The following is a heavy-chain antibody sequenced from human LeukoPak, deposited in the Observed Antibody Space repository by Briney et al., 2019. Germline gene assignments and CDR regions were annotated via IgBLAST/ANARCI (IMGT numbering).Heavy chain of an antibody. D-gene: IGHD4-17*01. CDR3: ARLSTVTL. V-gene: IGHV4-61*02. CDR2: IYTSGST. Sequence: SQTLSLTCTVSGGSISSGDYYWSWIRQPAGKGLEWIGRIYTSGSTNYNPSLKSRVTMSVDTSKNQFSLKLSSVTAADTAVYYCARLSTVTLWGQGTLVTVSS. J-gene: IGHJ4*02. CDR1: GGSISSGDYY.